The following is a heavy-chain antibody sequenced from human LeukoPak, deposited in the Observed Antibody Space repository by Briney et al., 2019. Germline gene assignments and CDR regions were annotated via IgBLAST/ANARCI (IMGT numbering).Heavy chain of an antibody. CDR3: ARDLSALLWFGELLYPNWFDP. CDR1: GYTFTGYY. J-gene: IGHJ5*02. V-gene: IGHV1-2*02. Sequence: GASVKVSCKASGYTFTGYYMHWVRQAPGQGLEWMGWINPNSGGTNYAQKFQGRVTMTRDTSISTAYMELSRLRSDDTAVYYCARDLSALLWFGELLYPNWFDPWGQGTLVTVSS. CDR2: INPNSGGT. D-gene: IGHD3-10*01.